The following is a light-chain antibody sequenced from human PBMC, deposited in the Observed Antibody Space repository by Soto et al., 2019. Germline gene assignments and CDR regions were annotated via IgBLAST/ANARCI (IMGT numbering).Light chain of an antibody. CDR2: KAS. Sequence: DIQMTQSPSTLSASVGDRVIITCRASQSISSWLAWYQQKPGKAPKLLIYKASSLESGVPSRFSGSGSGTEFTLTISSLQPDDSATYYCQRYNSYPVTFGGGTKVKIK. J-gene: IGKJ4*01. CDR1: QSISSW. CDR3: QRYNSYPVT. V-gene: IGKV1-5*03.